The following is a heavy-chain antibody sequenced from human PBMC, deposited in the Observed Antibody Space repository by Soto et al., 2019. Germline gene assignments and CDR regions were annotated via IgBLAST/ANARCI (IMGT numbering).Heavy chain of an antibody. Sequence: EVQLVESGGGLVQPGGSLRLSCAASGFTFSSYWMSWVRQAPGKGLEWVANIKQDGSEKYYVDSVKGRFTISRDNAKNSLYLQMNSLRAEDTAVYYCARDGPPSYSSGWYRSYVYGMDVWGQGTTVTVSS. CDR1: GFTFSSYW. CDR2: IKQDGSEK. J-gene: IGHJ6*02. D-gene: IGHD6-19*01. V-gene: IGHV3-7*03. CDR3: ARDGPPSYSSGWYRSYVYGMDV.